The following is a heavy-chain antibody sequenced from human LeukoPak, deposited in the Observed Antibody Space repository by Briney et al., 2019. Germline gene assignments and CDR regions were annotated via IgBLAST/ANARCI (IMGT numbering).Heavy chain of an antibody. CDR3: ARALPISMIVVVYPGGMDV. J-gene: IGHJ6*02. CDR1: EFDFSSHA. V-gene: IGHV3-23*01. CDR2: ISISGSKT. D-gene: IGHD3-22*01. Sequence: LSGGSLRLSCAASEFDFSSHAMTWVRQAPGKGLEWVSAISISGSKTYYADSVKGRFTISRDNSKNTLYLQMNSLRAEDTAVYYCARALPISMIVVVYPGGMDVWGQGTTVAVSS.